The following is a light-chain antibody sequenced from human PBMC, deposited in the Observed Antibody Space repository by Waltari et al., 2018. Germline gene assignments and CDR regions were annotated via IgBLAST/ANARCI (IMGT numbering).Light chain of an antibody. CDR2: SNH. Sequence: QSVLTQPPSASGTPGQRVTISCSGSSSNIGSNLVSWYLPVPGTAPKLLIYSNHHRPSGVPERFSGSKSGPSASLAISWLQSEDEGDYYCAAWDGSLEGWVFGGGTRLTVL. V-gene: IGLV1-44*01. CDR1: SSNIGSNL. J-gene: IGLJ3*02. CDR3: AAWDGSLEGWV.